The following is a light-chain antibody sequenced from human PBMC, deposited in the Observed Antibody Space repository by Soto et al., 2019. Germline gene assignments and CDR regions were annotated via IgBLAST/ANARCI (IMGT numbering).Light chain of an antibody. CDR2: EVS. J-gene: IGLJ2*01. CDR3: SSYTGSSTLL. Sequence: QSALTQPASVSGSPGQSSTISCTGTSRDVGGYNYVSWYHQHPGKAPKLMIYEVSNRPSGVSNRFSGSKSGKTASLTISGLQAEDEGDYYCSSYTGSSTLLFGGGPKLTVL. CDR1: SRDVGGYNY. V-gene: IGLV2-14*01.